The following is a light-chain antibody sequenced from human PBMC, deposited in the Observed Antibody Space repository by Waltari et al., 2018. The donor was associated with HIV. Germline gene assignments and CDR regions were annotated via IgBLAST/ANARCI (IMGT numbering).Light chain of an antibody. V-gene: IGLV2-8*01. Sequence: SALTQPPSASGSLGQSVTISCTGTSSDVGGYNYVSWYQQYPGEAPKLIIYDVNKRPSGVPDRFSGSKSGNTASLTVSGLQGEDEAQYYCSAYAGSNNLVLFGGGTKLTVL. CDR2: DVN. CDR3: SAYAGSNNLVL. J-gene: IGLJ2*01. CDR1: SSDVGGYNY.